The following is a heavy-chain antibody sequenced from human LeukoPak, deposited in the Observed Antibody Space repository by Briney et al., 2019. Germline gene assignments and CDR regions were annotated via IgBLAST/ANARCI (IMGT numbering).Heavy chain of an antibody. Sequence: GATVKISCKASGYSFVDYYIHWVQQAPGKGPEWMGLFDPEKNEATFAEKFQGRVTLTADTSTDTAYMELSSLGSDDTAVYYCATDASIAARLSSWGQGTLVTVSS. CDR1: GYSFVDYY. CDR2: FDPEKNEA. CDR3: ATDASIAARLSS. J-gene: IGHJ4*02. V-gene: IGHV1-69-2*01. D-gene: IGHD6-6*01.